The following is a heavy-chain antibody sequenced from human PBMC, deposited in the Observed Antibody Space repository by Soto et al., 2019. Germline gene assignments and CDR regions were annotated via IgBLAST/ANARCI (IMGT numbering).Heavy chain of an antibody. CDR1: GFTFSSFA. CDR3: AKNYYFDC. V-gene: IGHV3-23*01. J-gene: IGHJ4*02. CDR2: INIVGGAT. Sequence: EVQLLESGGGLVQPGGSLRLSCTASGFTFSSFAMSWVRQAPGKGLEWVSSINIVGGATNFADSVKGRFTISRDDSKNTLYLQMNSLRAEDTAVYYCAKNYYFDCWGQGTRVTVSS.